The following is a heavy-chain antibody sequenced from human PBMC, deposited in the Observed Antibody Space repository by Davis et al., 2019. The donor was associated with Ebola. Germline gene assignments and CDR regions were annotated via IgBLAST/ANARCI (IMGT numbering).Heavy chain of an antibody. Sequence: GGSLRLSCAASGFTFNKYAMSWVRQAPGKGLEWVSVVSGRATTIYYADSVKGRFTISRDNSKNMLYLQMNSLRAEDTALYYCAKEEANCGGDCYGYFDSWGQGTLVTVSS. J-gene: IGHJ4*02. V-gene: IGHV3-23*01. CDR3: AKEEANCGGDCYGYFDS. CDR1: GFTFNKYA. D-gene: IGHD2-21*02. CDR2: VSGRATTI.